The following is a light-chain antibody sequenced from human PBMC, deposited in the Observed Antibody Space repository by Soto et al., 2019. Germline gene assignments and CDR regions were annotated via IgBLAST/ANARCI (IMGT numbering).Light chain of an antibody. CDR2: WAS. J-gene: IGKJ1*01. V-gene: IGKV4-1*01. CDR1: QSVLYSSNNKNY. CDR3: QQYYSTPPT. Sequence: DIVMTQSPDSLTVSLGERATINCKSSQSVLYSSNNKNYLAWYQQKPGQPPKLLIYWASTRESGVPDRCSGSGSGTDFTLTISSLQAEDVAVYYCQQYYSTPPTFGQGTEVEIK.